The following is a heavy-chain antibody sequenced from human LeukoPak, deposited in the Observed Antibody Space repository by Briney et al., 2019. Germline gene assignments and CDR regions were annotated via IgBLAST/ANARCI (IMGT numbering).Heavy chain of an antibody. CDR1: GGSISSGGYY. J-gene: IGHJ4*02. D-gene: IGHD3-22*01. V-gene: IGHV4-31*03. CDR2: IYYSGST. Sequence: PSQTLSLTCTVSGGSISSGGYYWSWIRQHPGKGLEWIGYIYYSGSTYYNPSLKSRVTISVDTSKNQFSLKLSSVTAADTAVYYCARIDSSGYSNFDYGGQGTLVTVSS. CDR3: ARIDSSGYSNFDY.